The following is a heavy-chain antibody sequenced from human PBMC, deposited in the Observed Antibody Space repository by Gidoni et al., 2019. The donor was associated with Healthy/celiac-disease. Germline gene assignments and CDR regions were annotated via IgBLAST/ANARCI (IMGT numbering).Heavy chain of an antibody. Sequence: QLQLQESGPGLVKPSETLSLTCTVSGGSISSSSYYWGWIRQPPGKGLEWIGSIYYSGSTYYNPSLNSRVTISGDTSKNQFSLKLSSVTAADTAVYYCATSSYDSSGYYAPPGYWGQGTLVTVSS. CDR3: ATSSYDSSGYYAPPGY. CDR1: GGSISSSSYY. CDR2: IYYSGST. D-gene: IGHD3-22*01. J-gene: IGHJ4*02. V-gene: IGHV4-39*01.